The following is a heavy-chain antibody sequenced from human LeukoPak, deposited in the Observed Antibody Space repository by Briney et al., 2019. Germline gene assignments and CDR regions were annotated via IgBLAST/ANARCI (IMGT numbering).Heavy chain of an antibody. Sequence: PSETLSLTCTVSGDSISSYYWSWIRQPPGKGLEWIGYIYYSGSTNYNPSLKSRVTISVDTSKNQFSLKLSSVTAADTAVYYCAKVKWKLIGYFDYWGQGTLVTVSS. J-gene: IGHJ4*02. CDR1: GDSISSYY. CDR2: IYYSGST. V-gene: IGHV4-59*01. CDR3: AKVKWKLIGYFDY. D-gene: IGHD1-20*01.